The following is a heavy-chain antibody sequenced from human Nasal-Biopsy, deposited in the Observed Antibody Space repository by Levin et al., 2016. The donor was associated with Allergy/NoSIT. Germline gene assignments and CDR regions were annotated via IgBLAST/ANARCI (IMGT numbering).Heavy chain of an antibody. D-gene: IGHD3-10*01. CDR3: ARAGNYYDAIDYYGMDV. J-gene: IGHJ6*02. CDR1: GDSVSRNSAA. CDR2: TYYRSKWYN. V-gene: IGHV6-1*01. Sequence: SQTLSLTCAISGDSVSRNSAAWNWIRQSPSRGLEWLGRTYYRSKWYNDYAGSVKSRVTINPDTSKNQFSLQVNSVTPEDTAVYYCARAGNYYDAIDYYGMDVWGQGTTVTVSS.